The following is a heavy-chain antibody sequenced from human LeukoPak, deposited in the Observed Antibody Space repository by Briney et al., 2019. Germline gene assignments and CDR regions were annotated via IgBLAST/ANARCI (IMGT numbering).Heavy chain of an antibody. V-gene: IGHV4-59*11. CDR3: ARDRRNFDY. CDR1: GGSISSHY. J-gene: IGHJ4*02. CDR2: IYYSGST. Sequence: PSETLSLTSPVSGGSISSHYWSWIRQPPGKGLEWIGYIYYSGSTNYNPSLKSRVTISVDTSKNQFSLKLSSVTAADTAVYYCARDRRNFDYWGRGTLVTVSS.